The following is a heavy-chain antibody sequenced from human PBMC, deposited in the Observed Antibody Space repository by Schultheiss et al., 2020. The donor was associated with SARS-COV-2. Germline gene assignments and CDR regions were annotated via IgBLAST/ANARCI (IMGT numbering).Heavy chain of an antibody. CDR3: ARRFERGIAAAVGAFDI. Sequence: SETLSLTCTVSGGSISSYYWSWIRQPPGKGLEWIGYIYYSGSTNYNPSLKSRVTISVDTSKNQFSLKLSSVTAADTAVYYCARRFERGIAAAVGAFDIWGQGTMVTVSS. CDR2: IYYSGST. J-gene: IGHJ3*02. V-gene: IGHV4-59*01. CDR1: GGSISSYY. D-gene: IGHD6-13*01.